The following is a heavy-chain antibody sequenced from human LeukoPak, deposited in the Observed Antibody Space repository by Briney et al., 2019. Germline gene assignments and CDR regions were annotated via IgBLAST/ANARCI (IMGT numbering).Heavy chain of an antibody. V-gene: IGHV4-34*01. Sequence: SETLSLTCAVYGGSFSGYYWSWIRQPPGKGLEWIGEINHSGSTNYNPSLKSRVTISVDTSKNQFSLKLSSVTAADTAVYYFAYFLYCSSTSCWFDYWGQGTLVTVPS. CDR1: GGSFSGYY. D-gene: IGHD2-2*01. CDR2: INHSGST. CDR3: AYFLYCSSTSCWFDY. J-gene: IGHJ4*02.